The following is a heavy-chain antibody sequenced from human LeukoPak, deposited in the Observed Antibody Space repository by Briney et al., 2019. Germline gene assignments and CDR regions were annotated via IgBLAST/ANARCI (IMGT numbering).Heavy chain of an antibody. J-gene: IGHJ4*02. D-gene: IGHD3-10*01. V-gene: IGHV4-34*01. CDR1: GGSFSGYY. CDR2: INHSGST. CDR3: ARSGYDY. Sequence: SETLSLTCAVYGGSFSGYYWSWIRQPPGKGLEWIGEINHSGSTNYNPSLKSRVTISVDTSKNQFSLKLSSVTAADTAVYYCARSGYDYWGQGTLVTVSS.